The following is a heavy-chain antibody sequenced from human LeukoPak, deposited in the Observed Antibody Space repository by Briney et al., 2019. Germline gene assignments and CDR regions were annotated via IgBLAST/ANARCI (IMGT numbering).Heavy chain of an antibody. CDR1: GGTFSSYA. V-gene: IGHV1-69*04. CDR3: ARVQGGSSSWYWLSY. J-gene: IGHJ4*02. D-gene: IGHD6-13*01. CDR2: IIPILGIA. Sequence: ASVKVSCKASGGTFSSYAISWVRQAPGQGLEWMGRIIPILGIANYAQKFQGRVTITADKSTSTAYMEPSSLRSEDTAVYYCARVQGGSSSWYWLSYWGQGTLVTVSS.